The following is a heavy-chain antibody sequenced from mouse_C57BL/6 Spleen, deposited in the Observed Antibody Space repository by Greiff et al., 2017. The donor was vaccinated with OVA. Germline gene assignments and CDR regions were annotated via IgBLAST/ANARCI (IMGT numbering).Heavy chain of an antibody. J-gene: IGHJ4*01. D-gene: IGHD4-1*01. CDR2: FYPGSGSI. Sequence: VQLQQSGAELVKPGASVKLSCKASGYTSTEYTIHWVKQRSGQGLEWIGWFYPGSGSIKYNEKFKDKATLTADKSSSTVYMELSRLTSEDSAVYFCARHEGELGRNYYAMDYWGQGTSVTVSS. V-gene: IGHV1-62-2*01. CDR3: ARHEGELGRNYYAMDY. CDR1: GYTSTEYT.